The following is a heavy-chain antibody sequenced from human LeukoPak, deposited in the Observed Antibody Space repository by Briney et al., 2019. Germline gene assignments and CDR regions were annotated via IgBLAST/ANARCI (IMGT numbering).Heavy chain of an antibody. J-gene: IGHJ4*02. CDR3: GKTTAGYSSGQKPAWPVDY. D-gene: IGHD5-18*01. CDR1: GFTFGSYA. CDR2: IFGSGGSP. Sequence: GGFLRLSCEASGFTFGSYAMYWVRQAPGKGLEWVAGIFGSGGSPHYADSVKGRFTISRDNSKNTVYLQINSLRAEDTAVYYCGKTTAGYSSGQKPAWPVDYWGQGTLVTVS. V-gene: IGHV3-23*01.